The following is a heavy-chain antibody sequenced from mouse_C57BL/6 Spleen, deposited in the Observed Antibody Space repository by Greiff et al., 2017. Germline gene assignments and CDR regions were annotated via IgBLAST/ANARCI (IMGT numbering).Heavy chain of an antibody. V-gene: IGHV5-6*01. D-gene: IGHD2-5*01. Sequence: EVHLVESGGDLVKPGGSLKLSCTASGFTFSSYGMSWVRQTPDKRLEWVATISSGGSYTYYPDSVKGRFTISRDNAKNTLYLQMSSLKSEDTAMYYGARARSNYPMDYWGQGTSVTVSS. CDR1: GFTFSSYG. CDR2: ISSGGSYT. CDR3: ARARSNYPMDY. J-gene: IGHJ4*01.